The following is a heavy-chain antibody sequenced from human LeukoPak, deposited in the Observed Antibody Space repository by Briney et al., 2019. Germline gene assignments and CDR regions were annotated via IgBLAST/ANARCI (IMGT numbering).Heavy chain of an antibody. CDR3: ARHSRGYDSEFGY. CDR1: GDSIITYY. CDR2: MYYSGST. Sequence: SETLSLTCTVSGDSIITYYWSWIRQPPGKGLEWIGYMYYSGSTNYNPSLKSRVTISVDKSRNQFSLTLSSVTAADTAVYYCARHSRGYDSEFGYWGQGTLVTVSS. V-gene: IGHV4-59*08. J-gene: IGHJ4*02. D-gene: IGHD5-12*01.